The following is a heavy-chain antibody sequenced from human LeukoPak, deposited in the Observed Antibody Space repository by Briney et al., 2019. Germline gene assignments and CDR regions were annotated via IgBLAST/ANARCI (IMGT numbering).Heavy chain of an antibody. CDR1: SGSISSGNYY. CDR2: IHTSGRT. Sequence: SETLSLTCTVSSGSISSGNYYWSWIRQPAGKALEWIGRIHTSGRTNYNPSLKSRVSFSVDMSKNQFSLNLNSVTAADTAVYYCARGRWDLLLEWFDPWGQGTLVTVSS. CDR3: ARGRWDLLLEWFDP. J-gene: IGHJ5*02. D-gene: IGHD1-26*01. V-gene: IGHV4-61*02.